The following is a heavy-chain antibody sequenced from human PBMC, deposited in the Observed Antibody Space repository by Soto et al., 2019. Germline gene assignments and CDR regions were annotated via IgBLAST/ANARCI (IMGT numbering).Heavy chain of an antibody. Sequence: SATLSLTCTVSGGSISGYDWSWIRQPPGKGLEWIGYIYYSGSTNYNPSLKSRVTISVDTSKNQFSLKLSSVTAADTAVYYCARDIVRGVIVNWGQGTLVTVSS. CDR3: ARDIVRGVIVN. CDR2: IYYSGST. J-gene: IGHJ4*02. V-gene: IGHV4-59*01. CDR1: GGSISGYD. D-gene: IGHD3-10*01.